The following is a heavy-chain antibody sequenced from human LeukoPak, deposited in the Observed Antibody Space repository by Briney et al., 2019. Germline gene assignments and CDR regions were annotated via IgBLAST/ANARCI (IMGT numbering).Heavy chain of an antibody. CDR3: AAGTYSSSSYAFDI. J-gene: IGHJ3*02. CDR2: IYPGDSDT. V-gene: IGHV5-51*01. CDR1: GFSFTSYW. Sequence: GESLKISCKGSGFSFTSYWIGWVRQMPGKGLEGMGIIYPGDSDTRYSPSFQGQVTISADKSITTAYLQWSSLKASDTAMYYCAAGTYSSSSYAFDIWGQGTMVSVSS. D-gene: IGHD6-6*01.